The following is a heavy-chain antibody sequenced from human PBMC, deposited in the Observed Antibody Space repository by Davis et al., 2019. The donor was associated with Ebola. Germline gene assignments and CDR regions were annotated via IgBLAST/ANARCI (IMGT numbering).Heavy chain of an antibody. Sequence: GESLKISCAASGFTFSSYEMNWVRQAPGKGLEWVSYISSSGSTIYYADSVKGRFTISRDNAKNSLYLQMNSLRAEDTAVYYCARDPGHCTGGVCPYYYYGMDVWGQGTTVTVSS. CDR1: GFTFSSYE. J-gene: IGHJ6*02. CDR2: ISSSGSTI. CDR3: ARDPGHCTGGVCPYYYYGMDV. D-gene: IGHD2-8*02. V-gene: IGHV3-48*03.